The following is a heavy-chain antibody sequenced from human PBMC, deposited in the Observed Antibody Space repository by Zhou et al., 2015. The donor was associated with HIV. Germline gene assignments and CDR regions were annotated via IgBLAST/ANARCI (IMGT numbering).Heavy chain of an antibody. Sequence: QVQLVQSGAEVTKPGASVKVSCKASGYTFTSYDINWVRQATGQGLEWMGWMNPNSGNTGYAQKFQGRVTMTRNTSISTAYMELSSLRSEDTAVYYCARGGLDRYSGTSRHFDYWGQGTLVTVSS. CDR3: ARGGLDRYSGTSRHFDY. D-gene: IGHD1-26*01. V-gene: IGHV1-8*01. CDR2: MNPNSGNT. CDR1: GYTFTSYD. J-gene: IGHJ4*02.